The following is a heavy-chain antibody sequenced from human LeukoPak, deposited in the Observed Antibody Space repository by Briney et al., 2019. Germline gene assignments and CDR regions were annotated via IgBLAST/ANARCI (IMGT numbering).Heavy chain of an antibody. D-gene: IGHD3-3*01. CDR2: ISGSGGST. J-gene: IGHJ4*02. V-gene: IGHV3-23*01. CDR1: GFTFSSYA. Sequence: GGSLRLSCAASGFTFSSYAMSWVRQAPGKGLEWVSAISGSGGSTYYADSVKGRFTISRDNSKNTLYLQMNSLRAEDTAVYYCAKEYPQGYYDFWSGYSTPVDYWGQGTLVTVSS. CDR3: AKEYPQGYYDFWSGYSTPVDY.